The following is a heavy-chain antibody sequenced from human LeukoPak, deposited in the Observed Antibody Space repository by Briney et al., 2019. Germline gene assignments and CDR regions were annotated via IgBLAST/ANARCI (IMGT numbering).Heavy chain of an antibody. V-gene: IGHV3-30-3*01. CDR1: GFRFNNYA. D-gene: IGHD3-22*01. CDR2: ISYDGSNK. J-gene: IGHJ4*01. CDR3: ARGPGSSGGAFVGDY. Sequence: NPGRSLRLSCAVSGFRFNNYAMHWVRQAPGKGLEWVAVISYDGSNKYYADSVRGRFSISRDNGKSTLYLQMNSLKVEDTAVYYCARGPGSSGGAFVGDYWGHGTLVTVS.